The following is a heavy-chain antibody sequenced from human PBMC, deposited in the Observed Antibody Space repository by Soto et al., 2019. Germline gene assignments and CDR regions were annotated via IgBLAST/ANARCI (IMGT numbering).Heavy chain of an antibody. CDR1: GCTFSSYA. CDR3: ARDAHGYPLPQVAFDI. D-gene: IGHD6-25*01. V-gene: IGHV1-69*13. Sequence: SVKVSCKASGCTFSSYAISWVRQAPGQGPEWMGGIIPIFGTPKYAQKFQGRVTITADESTSTAYVELNSLRSEDTAVYYCARDAHGYPLPQVAFDIWGQGTMGTVSS. CDR2: IIPIFGTP. J-gene: IGHJ3*02.